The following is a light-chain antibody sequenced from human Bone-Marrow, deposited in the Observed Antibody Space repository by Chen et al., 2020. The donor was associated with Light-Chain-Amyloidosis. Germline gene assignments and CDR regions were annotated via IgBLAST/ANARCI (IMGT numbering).Light chain of an antibody. CDR2: EDN. V-gene: IGLV6-57*03. Sequence: NFMLTQPHYVSDFPGKTVTISCTRSSGSIASNYVQWYQQRPGIAPTTVIYEDNQRPPGVPDRFSGSIDSSSNSASLTISGLKTEDEADYYCQSYDSSNLVFSGGTKLTVL. J-gene: IGLJ3*02. CDR1: SGSIASNY. CDR3: QSYDSSNLV.